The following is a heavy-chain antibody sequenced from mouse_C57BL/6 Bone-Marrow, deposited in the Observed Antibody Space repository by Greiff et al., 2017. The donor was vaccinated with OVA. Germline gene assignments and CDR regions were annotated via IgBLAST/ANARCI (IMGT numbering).Heavy chain of an antibody. CDR2: ISYDGSN. CDR1: GYSITSGYY. V-gene: IGHV3-6*01. CDR3: ARKGLHGSDY. Sequence: EVQVVESGPGLVKPSQSLSLTCSVTGYSITSGYYWNWIRQFPGNKLEWMGYISYDGSNNYNPSLKNRISITRDTSKNQFFLKLNSVTTEDTATYYCARKGLHGSDYWGQGTTLTVSS. J-gene: IGHJ2*01. D-gene: IGHD1-1*01.